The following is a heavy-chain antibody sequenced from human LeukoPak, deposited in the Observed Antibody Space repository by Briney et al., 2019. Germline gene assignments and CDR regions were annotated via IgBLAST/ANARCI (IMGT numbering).Heavy chain of an antibody. CDR2: ISGSGGST. D-gene: IGHD5-18*01. J-gene: IGHJ4*02. CDR1: GFTFSSYS. Sequence: GGSLRLSCAASGFTFSSYSMNWVRQAPGKGLEWVSAISGSGGSTYYADSVKGRFTISRDNSKNTLYLQMNSLRAEDTAVYYCAKAPEEGTAMVIFDYWGQGTLVTVSS. CDR3: AKAPEEGTAMVIFDY. V-gene: IGHV3-23*01.